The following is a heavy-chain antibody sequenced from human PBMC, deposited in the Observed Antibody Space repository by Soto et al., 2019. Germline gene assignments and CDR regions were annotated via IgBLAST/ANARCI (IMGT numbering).Heavy chain of an antibody. CDR2: ISGSGGST. CDR1: GFTFSSYA. Sequence: EVQLLESGGGLVQPGGSLRLSCAASGFTFSSYAMSWVRQAPGKGLEWVSAISGSGGSTYYADSVKGRFTISRDNSKNTLYLQMNSLRAEDTAVYYCAKDRAYCGGDCYPMTFDPWGQGTLVTVSS. V-gene: IGHV3-23*01. CDR3: AKDRAYCGGDCYPMTFDP. D-gene: IGHD2-21*02. J-gene: IGHJ5*02.